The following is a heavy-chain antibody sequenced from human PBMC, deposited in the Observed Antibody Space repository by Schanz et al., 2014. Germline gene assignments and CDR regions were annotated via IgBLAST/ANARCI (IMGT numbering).Heavy chain of an antibody. CDR1: GFTFSNHA. CDR2: IGGSGDST. CDR3: AKDQGSYGSGSYSYFDY. J-gene: IGHJ4*02. D-gene: IGHD3-10*01. Sequence: VQLLQSGGALVQPGGSLRLSCSASGFTFSNHALSWVRQAPGKGLEWVSGIGGSGDSTHYADSVKGRFIISRDNSKNTLYLQMNSLRAEDTAVYYCAKDQGSYGSGSYSYFDYWGQGTLATVSS. V-gene: IGHV3-23*01.